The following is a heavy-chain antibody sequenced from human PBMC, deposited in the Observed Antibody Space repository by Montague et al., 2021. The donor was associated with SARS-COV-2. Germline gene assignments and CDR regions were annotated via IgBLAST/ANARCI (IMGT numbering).Heavy chain of an antibody. V-gene: IGHV3-74*01. Sequence: SLSLSCAASGFTFSSHWMHWVCQLPGKGLLWVSRINTDGTITNYADSVKGRFTISRDNAKNSMYLQMNSLRVEDTAVYYCATDRTVAPGYGFDPWGQGTLVTVSS. J-gene: IGHJ5*02. CDR2: INTDGTIT. CDR3: ATDRTVAPGYGFDP. D-gene: IGHD3-9*01. CDR1: GFTFSSHW.